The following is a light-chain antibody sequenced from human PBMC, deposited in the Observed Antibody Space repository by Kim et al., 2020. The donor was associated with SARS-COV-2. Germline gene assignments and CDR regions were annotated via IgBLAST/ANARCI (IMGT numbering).Light chain of an antibody. Sequence: PGRTVTRTCGSTTGAVTSRHYPYWFQHKPGQAPRTLIYDTNNKHSWTPARFSGSLLGGKAALTLSGAQPEDEADYYCLLSYSDDVVFGGGTQLTVL. CDR3: LLSYSDDVV. J-gene: IGLJ2*01. CDR1: TGAVTSRHY. V-gene: IGLV7-46*01. CDR2: DTN.